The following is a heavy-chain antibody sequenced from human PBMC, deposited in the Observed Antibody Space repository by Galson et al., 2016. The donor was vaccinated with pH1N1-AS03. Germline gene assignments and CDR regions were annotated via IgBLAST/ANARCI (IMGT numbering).Heavy chain of an antibody. D-gene: IGHD1-26*01. CDR2: IYWNDNK. V-gene: IGHV2-5*01. CDR3: ARRSWDPKEGFGY. J-gene: IGHJ4*02. CDR1: GFSLTTGGVG. Sequence: PALVKPTQTLTLTCTISGFSLTTGGVGVAWVRQPPGKALEWLAHIYWNDNKLYRPSLKTRLTITKDTSKNQVVLSMTNMDPTDTATYYCARRSWDPKEGFGYWGQGTLVTVSS.